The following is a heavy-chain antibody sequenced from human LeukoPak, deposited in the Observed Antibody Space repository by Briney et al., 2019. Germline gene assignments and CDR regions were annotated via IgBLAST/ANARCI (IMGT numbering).Heavy chain of an antibody. CDR1: GFSVSTNY. J-gene: IGHJ4*02. D-gene: IGHD3-22*01. Sequence: PGGSLRLSCAASGFSVSTNYMNWVRQAPGKGLEWVSSISSSSSYIYYADSVKGRFTISRDNAKNSLYLQMNSLRAEDTAVYYCASNYYDSSGYYYGWGQGTLVTVSS. CDR3: ASNYYDSSGYYYG. V-gene: IGHV3-21*01. CDR2: ISSSSSYI.